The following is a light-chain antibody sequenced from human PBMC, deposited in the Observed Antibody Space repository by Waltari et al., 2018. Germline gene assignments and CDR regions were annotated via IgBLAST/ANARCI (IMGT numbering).Light chain of an antibody. V-gene: IGKV3-20*01. CDR2: AAS. CDR3: QQYTRPSYS. J-gene: IGKJ2*03. CDR1: QSVDSKY. Sequence: EVVLTQSPGTLSLSPGERVTLSCRASQSVDSKYLVWYQQNPGQAPRLLIYAASSRATGIPDRFTGSGSGTDFTLTISRLEPEDFAVYYCQQYTRPSYSFGQGTKLEIK.